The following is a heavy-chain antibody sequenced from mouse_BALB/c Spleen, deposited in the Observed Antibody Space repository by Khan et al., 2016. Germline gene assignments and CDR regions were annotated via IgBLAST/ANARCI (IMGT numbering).Heavy chain of an antibody. Sequence: EVQLVESGGGLVQPKGSLKLSCAASGFTFNTYAMNWVRQAPGKGLEWVARIRSKSNNYATYYVAYVKDRFTISRDDSQSMIYLQMNNVKTEDTAMYYCVRHGDFDYWGQGTTLTVSS. CDR1: GFTFNTYA. J-gene: IGHJ2*01. V-gene: IGHV10-1*02. CDR3: VRHGDFDY. CDR2: IRSKSNNYAT.